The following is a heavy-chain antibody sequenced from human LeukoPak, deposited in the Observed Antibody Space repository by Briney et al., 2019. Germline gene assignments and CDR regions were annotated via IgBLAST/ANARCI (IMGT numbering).Heavy chain of an antibody. CDR2: ISGSGGST. D-gene: IGHD3-22*01. J-gene: IGHJ4*02. CDR1: GFTFSSYA. Sequence: GGSLRLSCAASGFTFSSYAMSWVRQAPGKGLEWVSAISGSGGSTNYADSGKGRFTTSRDNSKNTLYLQMNSLRAEDTAVYYCARLPGDYYDSGGPNFDYWGQGTLVTVSS. V-gene: IGHV3-23*01. CDR3: ARLPGDYYDSGGPNFDY.